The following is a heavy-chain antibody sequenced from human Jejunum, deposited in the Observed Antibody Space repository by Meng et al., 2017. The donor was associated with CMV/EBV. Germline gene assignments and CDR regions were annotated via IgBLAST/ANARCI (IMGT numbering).Heavy chain of an antibody. J-gene: IGHJ4*02. CDR1: GGSFNIYY. V-gene: IGHV4-34*01. D-gene: IGHD3-10*01. Sequence: AVYGGSFNIYYWSWIRQHPGKGLEWLGQINHIANTNYNPSLKSRLTMSVDTSKNQFTLNLTSVTAADTAVYYCARGGPHQSGFDFWGQGTRVTVSS. CDR2: INHIANT. CDR3: ARGGPHQSGFDF.